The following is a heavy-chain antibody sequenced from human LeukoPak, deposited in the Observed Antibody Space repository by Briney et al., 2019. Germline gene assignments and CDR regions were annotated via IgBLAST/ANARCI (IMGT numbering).Heavy chain of an antibody. J-gene: IGHJ6*02. CDR3: ARVVAVLAYGMDV. Sequence: SETLSLTCTVSGGSVSSGSYYWSWIRQPPGKGLEWIGYIYYSGGTNYNPSLKSRVTISVDTSKNQFSLKLSSVTAADTAVYYCARVVAVLAYGMDVWGQGTTVTVSS. CDR2: IYYSGGT. CDR1: GGSVSSGSYY. V-gene: IGHV4-61*01. D-gene: IGHD2-15*01.